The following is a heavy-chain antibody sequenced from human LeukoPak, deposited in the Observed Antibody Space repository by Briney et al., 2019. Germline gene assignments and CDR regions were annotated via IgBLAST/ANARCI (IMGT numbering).Heavy chain of an antibody. V-gene: IGHV1-18*01. CDR1: GYTFTSYG. CDR3: ARDSHYYDSSGYPDY. J-gene: IGHJ4*02. D-gene: IGHD3-22*01. Sequence: GASVKVSCKASGYTFTSYGISWVRQAPGQGLEWMGWISAYNGNTNYAQKLQGRVTMTTDTPTSTAYMELRSLRSDDTAVYYCARDSHYYDSSGYPDYWGQGTLVTVSS. CDR2: ISAYNGNT.